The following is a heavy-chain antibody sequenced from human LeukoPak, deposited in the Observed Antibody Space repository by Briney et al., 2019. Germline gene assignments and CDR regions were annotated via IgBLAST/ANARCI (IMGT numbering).Heavy chain of an antibody. Sequence: GGSLRLSCAASGFTFSSFGMHWVREAPGKGVEWVAVIWYDASNKYYVDSVKGRFTISRDNSKNTLYLQMNSLRDDDTAVYYCVRGVGVSRFNYLDPWGQGTLVIVSS. CDR1: GFTFSSFG. V-gene: IGHV3-33*01. J-gene: IGHJ5*02. CDR3: VRGVGVSRFNYLDP. D-gene: IGHD1-7*01. CDR2: IWYDASNK.